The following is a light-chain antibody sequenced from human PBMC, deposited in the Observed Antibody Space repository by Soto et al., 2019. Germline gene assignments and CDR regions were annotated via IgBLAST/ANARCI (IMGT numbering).Light chain of an antibody. J-gene: IGKJ4*01. Sequence: EIVLTQSPGTLSLSPGEGATLSCRASPSIDSNFLAWYQQKPGQAPRLLIFRASSRATGIPDRFSGGGSGTYFTLTISRLEPKDFAVYYCQQYGYSPLTFGGGTKVEIK. V-gene: IGKV3-20*01. CDR2: RAS. CDR3: QQYGYSPLT. CDR1: PSIDSNF.